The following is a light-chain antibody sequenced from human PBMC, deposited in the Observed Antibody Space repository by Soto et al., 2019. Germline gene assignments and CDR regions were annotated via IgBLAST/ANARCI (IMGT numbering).Light chain of an antibody. V-gene: IGKV1-6*01. Sequence: AIQMTQSPSSLSASVGDRVTITCRASQGIRNDLGWYQQKPGKAPKLLAYAASRLQSGVPSRFSGSGSSTDFTLTISSLQTEDFAPYYCLQNYNYPYTFGQGTKLEIK. J-gene: IGKJ2*01. CDR2: AAS. CDR1: QGIRND. CDR3: LQNYNYPYT.